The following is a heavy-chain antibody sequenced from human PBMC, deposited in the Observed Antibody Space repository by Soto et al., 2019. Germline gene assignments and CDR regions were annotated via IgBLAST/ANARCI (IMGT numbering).Heavy chain of an antibody. CDR3: ARQQWLVLNAFDI. V-gene: IGHV4-4*02. CDR2: IHHSETT. J-gene: IGHJ3*02. D-gene: IGHD6-19*01. CDR1: GASVSSTKW. Sequence: PSETLSLTCAVSGASVSSTKWWSWVRQSPGKGLEWIGEIHHSETTNYNPSLESRVTISIDKSKNQFSLKLSSVTAADTAVYYCARQQWLVLNAFDIWGQGTMVTVSS.